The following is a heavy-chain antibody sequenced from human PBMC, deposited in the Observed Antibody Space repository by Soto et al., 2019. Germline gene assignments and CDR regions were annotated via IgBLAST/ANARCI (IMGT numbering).Heavy chain of an antibody. CDR3: ARAQFELVPAAPPYGMDV. D-gene: IGHD2-2*01. Sequence: PSETLSLTCTVSGGSISSGGYYWSWIRQHPGKGLEWIGYIYYSGSTYYNPSLKSRVTISVDTSKNQFSLKLSSVTAVDTAVYYCARAQFELVPAAPPYGMDVWGQGTTVTVSS. J-gene: IGHJ6*02. CDR1: GGSISSGGYY. V-gene: IGHV4-31*03. CDR2: IYYSGST.